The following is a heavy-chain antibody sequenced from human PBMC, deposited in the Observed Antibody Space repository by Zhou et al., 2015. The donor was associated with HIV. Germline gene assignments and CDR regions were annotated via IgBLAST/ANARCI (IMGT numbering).Heavy chain of an antibody. J-gene: IGHJ5*02. V-gene: IGHV1-69*06. CDR2: IIPIFGPV. CDR1: GGTVNRFA. D-gene: IGHD6-13*01. Sequence: QVQLVQSGAELKTPGSSLKVSCNASGGTVNRFAINWVRQAPGQGLEWMGGIIPIFGPVNYAQKFQGRLTISADRSTNTAYMELSSLRSEDTAVYYCARDQLHSNPVGWFDPWGQGTLVTVSS. CDR3: ARDQLHSNPVGWFDP.